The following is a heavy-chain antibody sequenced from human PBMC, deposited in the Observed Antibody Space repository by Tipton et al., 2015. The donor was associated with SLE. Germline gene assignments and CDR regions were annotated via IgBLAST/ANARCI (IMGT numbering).Heavy chain of an antibody. CDR2: IYSGVGT. V-gene: IGHV3-53*01. D-gene: IGHD4/OR15-4a*01. J-gene: IGHJ4*02. CDR3: ANFGDYGGAY. Sequence: SLRLSCAASGFSVSNYYMSWVRQAPGKGLQWVSVIYSGVGTKYADSVKGRYTISRDNSRNSLFLQMNSLRAEDTATYYCANFGDYGGAYWGLGTLVTVSS. CDR1: GFSVSNYY.